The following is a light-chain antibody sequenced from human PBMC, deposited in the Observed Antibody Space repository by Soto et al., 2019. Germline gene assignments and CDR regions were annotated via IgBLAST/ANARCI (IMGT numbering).Light chain of an antibody. J-gene: IGKJ5*01. CDR3: QQYKSYSPIT. CDR1: QSILTR. Sequence: DIQMTQSPSTLSASVGDRVTITCRASQSILTRLAWYQQKPGKAPKLLIYDASNLQSGVPSRFSGSVSGTEFTLTISSLQPDDFATYYCQQYKSYSPITFGQGTRLEIK. CDR2: DAS. V-gene: IGKV1-5*01.